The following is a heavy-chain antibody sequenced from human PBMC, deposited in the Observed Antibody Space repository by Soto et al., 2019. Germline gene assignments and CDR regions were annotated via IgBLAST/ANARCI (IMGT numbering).Heavy chain of an antibody. CDR2: IIPIFGTA. Sequence: SVKVSCKASGGTVSSYAISWVRQAPGQGLEWMGGIIPIFGTANYAQKFQGRVTITADESTSTAYMELSSLRSEDTAVYYCARWPGNCDYVWGSYRSRSYYYYGMDVWG. V-gene: IGHV1-69*13. D-gene: IGHD3-16*02. J-gene: IGHJ6*02. CDR3: ARWPGNCDYVWGSYRSRSYYYYGMDV. CDR1: GGTVSSYA.